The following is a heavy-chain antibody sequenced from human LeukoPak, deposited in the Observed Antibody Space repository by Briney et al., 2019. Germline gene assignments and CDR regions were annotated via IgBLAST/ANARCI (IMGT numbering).Heavy chain of an antibody. CDR3: AREAFVVVPAATYNWFDP. J-gene: IGHJ5*02. V-gene: IGHV4-61*02. Sequence: SQTLSLTCTVSGGSISSGSYYWSWIRQPAGKGLEWIGRIYTSGSTNYNPSLKSRVTISVDTSKNQFSLKLSSVTAADTAVYYCAREAFVVVPAATYNWFDPWGQGTLVTVSS. D-gene: IGHD2-2*01. CDR2: IYTSGST. CDR1: GGSISSGSYY.